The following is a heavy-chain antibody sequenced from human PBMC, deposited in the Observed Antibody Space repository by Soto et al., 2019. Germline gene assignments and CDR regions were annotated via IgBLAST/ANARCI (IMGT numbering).Heavy chain of an antibody. Sequence: GGSLRLSCAASGFNFQWYGMSCVRQAPGKGLEWLATIKTDASEKKYVDWVKGRCTMCRDNAKNSVYLQMDRLRTEATAVYYCARASGYGAGNSVNHYIDYWGHGTLVTVSS. CDR3: ARASGYGAGNSVNHYIDY. CDR1: GFNFQWYG. CDR2: IKTDASEK. D-gene: IGHD3-10*01. V-gene: IGHV3-7*01. J-gene: IGHJ4*01.